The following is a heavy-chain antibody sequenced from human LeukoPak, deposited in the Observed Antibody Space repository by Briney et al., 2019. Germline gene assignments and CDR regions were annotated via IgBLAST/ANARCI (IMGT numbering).Heavy chain of an antibody. Sequence: SEILSLTCAVYGGSFSGYYWSWIRQPPGKGLEWIGEINHSGSTNYNPPLKSRVTISVDTSKNQFSLKLSSVTAADTAVYYCARSTVATGVDYWGQGTLVTVSS. D-gene: IGHD4-23*01. V-gene: IGHV4-34*01. J-gene: IGHJ4*02. CDR1: GGSFSGYY. CDR2: INHSGST. CDR3: ARSTVATGVDY.